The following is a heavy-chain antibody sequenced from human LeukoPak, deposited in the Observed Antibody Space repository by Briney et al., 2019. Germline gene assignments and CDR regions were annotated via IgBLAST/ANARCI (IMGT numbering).Heavy chain of an antibody. CDR1: GYSFTSYW. V-gene: IGHV5-51*01. J-gene: IGHJ5*02. CDR3: ARHRGYYDILTGYYIPGWFDP. D-gene: IGHD3-9*01. CDR2: IYPGDSDT. Sequence: GESLKISCKGSGYSFTSYWIGWVRQMPGKGLEWMGIIYPGDSDTRYSPSFQGQVTISADKSISTAYLQWSSLKASDTAMYYCARHRGYYDILTGYYIPGWFDPWGQGTLVTVSS.